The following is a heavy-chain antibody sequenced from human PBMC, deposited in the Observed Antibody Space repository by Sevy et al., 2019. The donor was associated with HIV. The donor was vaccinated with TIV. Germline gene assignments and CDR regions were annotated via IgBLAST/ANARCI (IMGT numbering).Heavy chain of an antibody. Sequence: GGSLRLSRAASGFTFSSYEMNWVRQAPGKGLEWVSYISNSGTAMYYSDSVRGRFTISRDNARRSLYLQMNSLRAEDTAVYYCARDLPPSATTVPHFDCWGQGALVTVSS. J-gene: IGHJ4*02. CDR3: ARDLPPSATTVPHFDC. CDR1: GFTFSSYE. D-gene: IGHD4-4*01. CDR2: ISNSGTAM. V-gene: IGHV3-48*03.